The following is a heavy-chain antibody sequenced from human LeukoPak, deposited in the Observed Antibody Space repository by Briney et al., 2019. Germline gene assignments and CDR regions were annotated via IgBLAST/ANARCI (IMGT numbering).Heavy chain of an antibody. Sequence: SETLSLTCTVSGGSISSSSYYWGWIRQPPGKGLEWIGSIYYSGSTYYNPSLKSRVTISVDTSKNQFSLKLSSVTAADTAVYYCARLELELPFDYWGQGTLVTVSS. J-gene: IGHJ4*02. CDR2: IYYSGST. CDR3: ARLELELPFDY. CDR1: GGSISSSSYY. D-gene: IGHD1-7*01. V-gene: IGHV4-39*01.